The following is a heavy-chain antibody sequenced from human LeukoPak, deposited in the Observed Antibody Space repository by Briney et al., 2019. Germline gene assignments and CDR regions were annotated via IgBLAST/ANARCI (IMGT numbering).Heavy chain of an antibody. D-gene: IGHD3-22*01. CDR3: ARADSSGSHFDY. CDR2: ISWNSGSI. J-gene: IGHJ4*02. CDR1: GFTFDDYA. V-gene: IGHV3-9*01. Sequence: GGSLRLSCAASGFTFDDYAMHWVRQAPGKGLEWVSGISWNSGSIGYADSVKGRFTISRDNAKNSLYLQMNSLRAEDTAVYYCARADSSGSHFDYWGQGTLVTVSS.